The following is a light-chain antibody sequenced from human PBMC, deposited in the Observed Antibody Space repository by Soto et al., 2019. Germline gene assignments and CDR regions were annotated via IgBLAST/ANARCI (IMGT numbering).Light chain of an antibody. V-gene: IGKV1-5*03. CDR3: QQYDTYIT. Sequence: DIQMTQSPSILSASVGDRVTITCRASQSISNWLAWYQQKPGKAPNLLIFRASNLETGVPSRFSGSGYGTDFTLTITSLQPDDFGTYYCQQYDTYITFGGGTKVEIK. J-gene: IGKJ4*01. CDR2: RAS. CDR1: QSISNW.